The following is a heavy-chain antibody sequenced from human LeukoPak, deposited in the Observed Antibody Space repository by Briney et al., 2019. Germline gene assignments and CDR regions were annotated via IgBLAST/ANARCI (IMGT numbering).Heavy chain of an antibody. D-gene: IGHD4-17*01. J-gene: IGHJ6*02. V-gene: IGHV3-21*01. CDR3: ARWSVTTGTVDV. CDR1: GFTFGDYS. Sequence: PGGSLRLSCAASGFTFGDYSMNWVRQAPGKGLEWVSSISSSSNYISYADSVKGRFTVSRDNAKISLYLQMNSLRAEDTAVYYCARWSVTTGTVDVWGQGTTVTVSS. CDR2: ISSSSNYI.